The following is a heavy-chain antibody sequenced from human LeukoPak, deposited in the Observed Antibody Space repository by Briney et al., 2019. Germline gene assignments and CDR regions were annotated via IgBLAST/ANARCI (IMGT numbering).Heavy chain of an antibody. D-gene: IGHD1-26*01. CDR2: INQDGGEK. CDR1: GFTFSRNW. V-gene: IGHV3-7*03. J-gene: IGHJ3*02. Sequence: GGSLRLSCAASGFTFSRNWMIWVRQAPGKRLEWVANINQDGGEKYYVDSVKGCFTISRDNAKNSLFLQMNSLRAEDTAVYYCARVGSGNFLGAFDIWGQGTMVTVSS. CDR3: ARVGSGNFLGAFDI.